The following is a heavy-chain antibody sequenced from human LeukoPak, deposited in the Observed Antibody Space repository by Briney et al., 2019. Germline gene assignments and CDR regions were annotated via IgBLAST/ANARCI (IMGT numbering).Heavy chain of an antibody. V-gene: IGHV2-5*02. CDR3: THISTTVTTD. CDR1: GLSLTTSGVG. D-gene: IGHD4-11*01. J-gene: IGHJ4*02. Sequence: GPSLVTPTQTLTLTCTFSGLSLTTSGVGVGWIRQPPKKALESLALISWDDDKRYNPSLKSRLTITKKTSKNQVDLTMTNMDPVDTATYFCTHISTTVTTDWGQGTLVTVSS. CDR2: ISWDDDK.